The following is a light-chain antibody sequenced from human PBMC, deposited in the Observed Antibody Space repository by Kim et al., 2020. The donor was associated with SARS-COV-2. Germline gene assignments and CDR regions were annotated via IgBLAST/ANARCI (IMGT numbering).Light chain of an antibody. CDR3: TSYTTSSTWV. V-gene: IGLV2-14*03. Sequence: GHAITISCTGTSSDVGDYNYVSWYQQHPGKAPKLMIYDVSNRPSGVSNRFSGSKSGNTASLTISGLLAEDEANYYCTSYTTSSTWVFGGGTQLTVL. CDR2: DVS. CDR1: SSDVGDYNY. J-gene: IGLJ3*02.